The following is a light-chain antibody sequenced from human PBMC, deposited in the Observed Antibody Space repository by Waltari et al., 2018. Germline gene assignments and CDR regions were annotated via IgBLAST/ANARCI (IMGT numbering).Light chain of an antibody. J-gene: IGLJ3*02. CDR3: CSFTRSNSWV. CDR1: SSDVGAYNY. Sequence: HSALAQPASVSGSPGQSITISCTGTSSDVGAYNYVSWYQQHPGKAPSLMIFDVNDRPAGFSSRFSGSKSGNTAPLTISGLRSENEADYYCCSFTRSNSWVFGGGPKLTVL. CDR2: DVN. V-gene: IGLV2-14*03.